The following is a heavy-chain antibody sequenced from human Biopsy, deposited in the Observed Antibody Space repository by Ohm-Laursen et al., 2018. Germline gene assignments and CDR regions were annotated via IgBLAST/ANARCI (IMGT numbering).Heavy chain of an antibody. CDR2: IYYSGST. J-gene: IGHJ6*02. V-gene: IGHV4-59*01. D-gene: IGHD2/OR15-2a*01. CDR1: GASISSDY. CDR3: ARATNSTGWPYYYFYGMDV. Sequence: PSETLSLTCTVSGASISSDYWSWIRQTPGKGLEGIGYIYYSGSTNYNPSLKSRVTISVDTSKNQFSLRLNSATAADTAVYYCARATNSTGWPYYYFYGMDVWGQGTTVTVSS.